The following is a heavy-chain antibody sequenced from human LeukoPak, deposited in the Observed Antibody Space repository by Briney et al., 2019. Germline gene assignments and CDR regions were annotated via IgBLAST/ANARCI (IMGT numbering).Heavy chain of an antibody. D-gene: IGHD3-16*01. J-gene: IGHJ4*02. CDR2: IYSDGTT. V-gene: IGHV4-61*02. CDR1: GGSVSGGSYH. Sequence: SQTLSLTCSVSGGSVSGGSYHWTWIRQPAGKGLEWIGRIYSDGTTNYNPSLKSRVTMSADTSKNQFSLKLSSVTAADTAVYYCARGVSRLVLLDYWGQGTLVTVSS. CDR3: ARGVSRLVLLDY.